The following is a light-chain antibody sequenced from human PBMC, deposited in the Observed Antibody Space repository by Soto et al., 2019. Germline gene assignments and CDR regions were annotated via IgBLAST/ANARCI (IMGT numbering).Light chain of an antibody. CDR1: RSISPW. Sequence: DIQMTQSPSTLSASVGDRVTIACRASRSISPWLAWYQQKPGKPPKLLIYAASSLAAGVPSRFSGSGSGTDFTLTISSLQPDDFASYYCQQYSSSTTFGPGTKVEIK. CDR2: AAS. V-gene: IGKV1-5*01. CDR3: QQYSSSTT. J-gene: IGKJ1*01.